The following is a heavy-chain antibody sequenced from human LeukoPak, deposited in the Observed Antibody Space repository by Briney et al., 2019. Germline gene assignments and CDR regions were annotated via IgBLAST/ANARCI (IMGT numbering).Heavy chain of an antibody. CDR1: GFTVSRNY. Sequence: GGSLRLSCAASGFTVSRNYMSWVRQAPGKGLEWVSVIYRGGSTYYADSVKGRFTISRDNSKNTLYLQMNSLRVEDTAVYYCARDRPVAFDIWGQGTMVPLSS. J-gene: IGHJ3*02. CDR3: ARDRPVAFDI. V-gene: IGHV3-53*01. CDR2: IYRGGST.